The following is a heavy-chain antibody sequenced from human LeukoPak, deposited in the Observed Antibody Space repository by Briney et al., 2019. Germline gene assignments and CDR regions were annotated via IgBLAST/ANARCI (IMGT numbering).Heavy chain of an antibody. CDR2: IKEDGTET. CDR1: GFTFSTYA. Sequence: PGGSLRLSCVASGFTFSTYAINWVRLAPGKGLEWVANIKEDGTETYYVDSVKGRFTISRDNAKNSLYLQMNSLRVEDTAVYYCAKEGRSLQTYWGQGTLVTVSS. D-gene: IGHD5-24*01. CDR3: AKEGRSLQTY. V-gene: IGHV3-7*03. J-gene: IGHJ4*02.